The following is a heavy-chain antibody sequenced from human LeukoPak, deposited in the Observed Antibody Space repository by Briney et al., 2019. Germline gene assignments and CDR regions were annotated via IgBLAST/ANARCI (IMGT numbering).Heavy chain of an antibody. Sequence: SETLSLTCTVSGGSISSYHWSWIRQPPGKGLEWIGYIYYSGSTNYNPSRKSRVTISVDTSKNQFSLKLSSVTAADTAVYYCARGGGSSMSFRFDPWGQGTLVTVSS. CDR1: GGSISSYH. CDR3: ARGGGSSMSFRFDP. V-gene: IGHV4-59*01. J-gene: IGHJ5*02. CDR2: IYYSGST. D-gene: IGHD2-15*01.